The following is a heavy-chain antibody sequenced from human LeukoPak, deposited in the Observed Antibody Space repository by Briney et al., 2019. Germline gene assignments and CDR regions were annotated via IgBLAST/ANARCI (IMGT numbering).Heavy chain of an antibody. CDR1: GGSISSYY. J-gene: IGHJ4*02. CDR3: TRENRPFCPFAY. V-gene: IGHV4-59*12. D-gene: IGHD2/OR15-2a*01. CDR2: IYYSGST. Sequence: SETLSLTCTVSGGSISSYYWSWIRQPPGKGLEWIGYIYYSGSTNYNPSLKSRVTMSVDTSKNQFSLSLTSVTAADTAVYYCTRENRPFCPFAYWGQGILVTVSS.